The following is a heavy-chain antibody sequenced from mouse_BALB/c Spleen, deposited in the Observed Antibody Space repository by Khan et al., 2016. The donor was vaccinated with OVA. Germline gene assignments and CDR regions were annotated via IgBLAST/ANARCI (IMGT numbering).Heavy chain of an antibody. Sequence: QVQLKESGPGLVQPSQSLSITCTVSGFSLTNYGVHWVRQSPGKGLEWLGLIWSGGSTDYNAAFISRLSISKDNSKSQVFFKMNSLQAKYTAIYYCARNYGYDEGLTYWGQGTLVTVSA. CDR2: IWSGGST. J-gene: IGHJ3*01. CDR3: ARNYGYDEGLTY. D-gene: IGHD2-2*01. V-gene: IGHV2-2*02. CDR1: GFSLTNYG.